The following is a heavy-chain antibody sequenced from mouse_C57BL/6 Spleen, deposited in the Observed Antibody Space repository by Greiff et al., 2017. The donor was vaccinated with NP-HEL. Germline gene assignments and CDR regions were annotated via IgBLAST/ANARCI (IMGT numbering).Heavy chain of an antibody. CDR3: ARDGDYDYDDYFDY. J-gene: IGHJ2*01. D-gene: IGHD2-4*01. CDR1: GYAFSSYW. V-gene: IGHV1-80*01. Sequence: QVQLKESGAELVKPGASVKISCKASGYAFSSYWMNWVKQRPGKGLEWIGQIYPGDGDTNYNGKFKGKATLTADKSSSTAYMQLSSLTSEDSAVYFCARDGDYDYDDYFDYWGQGTTLTVSS. CDR2: IYPGDGDT.